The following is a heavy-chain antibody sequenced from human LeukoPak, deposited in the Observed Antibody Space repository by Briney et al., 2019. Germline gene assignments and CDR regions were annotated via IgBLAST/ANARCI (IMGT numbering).Heavy chain of an antibody. CDR1: GGSISSYY. V-gene: IGHV4-59*01. CDR3: ARGGKYSGSYYADY. D-gene: IGHD1-26*01. J-gene: IGHJ4*02. Sequence: PSETLSLTCTVSGGSISSYYWSWIRQPPGKGLEWIGYIYYSGSTNYNPSLKSRVTISVDTSKNQFSLKLSSVTAADTAVYYCARGGKYSGSYYADYWGQGTLVTVSS. CDR2: IYYSGST.